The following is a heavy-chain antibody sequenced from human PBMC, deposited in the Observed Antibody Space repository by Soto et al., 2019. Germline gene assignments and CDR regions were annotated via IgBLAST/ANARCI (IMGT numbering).Heavy chain of an antibody. V-gene: IGHV1-18*01. D-gene: IGHD3-22*01. CDR2: ISPYDDNT. CDR1: GYTFNSCG. J-gene: IGHJ4*02. Sequence: ASVKVSCKASGYTFNSCGISWVRQAPGQGLEWMGWISPYDDNTNYAQNLQGRVTMTTDTSTRTAYMELRSLKSDDTAIYYCARDRLRGYDSSGFYSWGQGTMVTVSS. CDR3: ARDRLRGYDSSGFYS.